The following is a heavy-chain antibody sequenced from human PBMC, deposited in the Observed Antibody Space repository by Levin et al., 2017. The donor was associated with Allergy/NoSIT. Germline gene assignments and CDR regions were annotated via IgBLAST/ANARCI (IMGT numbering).Heavy chain of an antibody. CDR1: GFSFRSYA. CDR3: AKTDYYGPGSYYIPRT. V-gene: IGHV3-23*01. Sequence: SCAASGFSFRSYAMSWVRQGPGKGLEWVSVFSGGVGSAYYADSVKGRFTISKDNPKDTLYLQMNSLRVDDTAVYYCAKTDYYGPGSYYIPRTWGQGTLVTVSS. J-gene: IGHJ4*02. CDR2: FSGGVGSA. D-gene: IGHD3-10*01.